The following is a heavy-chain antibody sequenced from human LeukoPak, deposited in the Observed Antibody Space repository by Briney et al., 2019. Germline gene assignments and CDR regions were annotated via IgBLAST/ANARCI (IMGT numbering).Heavy chain of an antibody. J-gene: IGHJ5*02. CDR2: IYTSGST. Sequence: SQTLSLTCTISGGSIIGGTYYWSWIRQPAGKGLEWIGRIYTSGSTKYSPSLQSRVTISVDTSKNQFSLKLNSVTAADTAVYYCSRDHQYNRPAGWFDPWGQGTLVTVSS. V-gene: IGHV4-61*02. CDR3: SRDHQYNRPAGWFDP. CDR1: GGSIIGGTYY. D-gene: IGHD1-14*01.